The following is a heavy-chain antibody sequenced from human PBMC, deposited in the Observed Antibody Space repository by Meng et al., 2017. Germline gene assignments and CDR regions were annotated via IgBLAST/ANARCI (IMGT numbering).Heavy chain of an antibody. CDR2: IKSKTDGGTT. V-gene: IGHV3-15*01. Sequence: GESLKISCAASGFTFSNAWMSWVRQAPGKGLEWVGRIKSKTDGGTTDYAAPVKGRFTISRDDSKNTLYLQMNSLKTEDTAVYYCTTLMFRATGYSSGWSEERFDPWGQGTLVTVSS. CDR1: GFTFSNAW. J-gene: IGHJ5*02. D-gene: IGHD6-19*01. CDR3: TTLMFRATGYSSGWSEERFDP.